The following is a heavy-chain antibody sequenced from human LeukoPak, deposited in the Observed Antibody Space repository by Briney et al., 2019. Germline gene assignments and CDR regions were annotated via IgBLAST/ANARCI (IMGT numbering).Heavy chain of an antibody. CDR3: ARDPAGEMTTSYFDY. Sequence: SETLSLTCTVSGGSISSSRYYWGWIRQPPGKGLEWIASIYYSGTTYYNPSLKSRVTMSVDTSKSQFSLRLSSVTAADTAVYYCARDPAGEMTTSYFDYWGQGTLVTVSS. CDR1: GGSISSSRYY. D-gene: IGHD5-24*01. V-gene: IGHV4-39*07. J-gene: IGHJ4*02. CDR2: IYYSGTT.